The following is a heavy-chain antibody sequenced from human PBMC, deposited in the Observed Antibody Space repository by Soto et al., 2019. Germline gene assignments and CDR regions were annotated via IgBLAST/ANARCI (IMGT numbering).Heavy chain of an antibody. D-gene: IGHD3-22*01. Sequence: QVQLQESGPGLVKPSQTLSLTCTVSGGSISSGDHYWSWIRQPPGKGLEWIGYIYYSGSTYYSPSPKSRLTISVDTSKNQFSLKLSSVTAADTAVYYCANLAPFYYDSSGYYYGWFDPWGQGTLVTVSS. CDR2: IYYSGST. J-gene: IGHJ5*02. V-gene: IGHV4-30-4*01. CDR1: GGSISSGDHY. CDR3: ANLAPFYYDSSGYYYGWFDP.